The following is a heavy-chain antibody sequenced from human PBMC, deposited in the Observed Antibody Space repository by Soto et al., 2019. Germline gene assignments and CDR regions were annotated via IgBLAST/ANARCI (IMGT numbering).Heavy chain of an antibody. Sequence: SVKVSCKASGGTFSSYTISWVRQAPGQGLEWMGRIIPILGIANYAQKFQGRVTITADKSTSTAYMELSSLRSEDTAVYYCAREVHDFWSGYFDYWGQGTLVTVSS. V-gene: IGHV1-69*04. J-gene: IGHJ4*02. CDR3: AREVHDFWSGYFDY. CDR1: GGTFSSYT. D-gene: IGHD3-3*01. CDR2: IIPILGIA.